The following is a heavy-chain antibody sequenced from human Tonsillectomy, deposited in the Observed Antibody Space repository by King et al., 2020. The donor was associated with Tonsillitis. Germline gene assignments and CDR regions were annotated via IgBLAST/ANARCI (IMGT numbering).Heavy chain of an antibody. D-gene: IGHD6-19*01. CDR2: IYDSGST. V-gene: IGHV4-30-2*01. CDR1: GGSISSGGYS. CDR3: ARDRGGSGWYFDN. J-gene: IGHJ4*02. Sequence: QLQESGSGLVKPSETLSLTCAVSGGSISSGGYSWSWIRQPPGKGLEWIGYIYDSGSTYYNPSLKSRVTISVDRPKNQFSLKLSSVTAADTAVYYCARDRGGSGWYFDNWGQGTQVTVSS.